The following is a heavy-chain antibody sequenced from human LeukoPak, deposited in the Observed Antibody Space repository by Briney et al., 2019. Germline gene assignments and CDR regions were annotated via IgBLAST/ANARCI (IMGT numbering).Heavy chain of an antibody. CDR2: IYYSGST. D-gene: IGHD6-19*01. CDR3: ARLRWDSSGWYLDY. Sequence: SETLSLTCTVSGGSISSYYWSWIRQPPGKGLEWIGFIYYSGSTTYNPSLESRVTISVDTSKNQLSLKLNSVTAADTAVYYYARLRWDSSGWYLDYWGQGTLVTVSS. CDR1: GGSISSYY. V-gene: IGHV4-59*08. J-gene: IGHJ4*02.